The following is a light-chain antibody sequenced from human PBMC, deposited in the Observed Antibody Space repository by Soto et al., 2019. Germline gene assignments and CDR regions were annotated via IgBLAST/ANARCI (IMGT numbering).Light chain of an antibody. J-gene: IGKJ1*01. Sequence: EIVLTQSPATLSLSPGERVTLSCRASQTVSSSYLVWYQQKPGQAPRLLMSGASSRAPGIPDRFSGRGSGTDFTLTISRLEPEDFAVYYCQQCFRAPPTFGQGTKVDIK. CDR2: GAS. V-gene: IGKV3-20*01. CDR3: QQCFRAPPT. CDR1: QTVSSSY.